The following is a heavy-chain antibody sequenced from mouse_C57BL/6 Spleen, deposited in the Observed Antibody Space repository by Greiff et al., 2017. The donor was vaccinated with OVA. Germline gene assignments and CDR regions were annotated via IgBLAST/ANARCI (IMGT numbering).Heavy chain of an antibody. D-gene: IGHD2-4*01. J-gene: IGHJ4*01. Sequence: QVQLQQPGAELVKPGASVKLSCKASGYTFTSYWMHWVKQRPGRGLEWIGRIDPNSGGTKYNEKFKSKATLTVDKPSSTAYMQLSSLTSEDSAVYYCASPSTMITVRDYYAMDYWGQGTSVTVSS. CDR1: GYTFTSYW. CDR3: ASPSTMITVRDYYAMDY. V-gene: IGHV1-72*01. CDR2: IDPNSGGT.